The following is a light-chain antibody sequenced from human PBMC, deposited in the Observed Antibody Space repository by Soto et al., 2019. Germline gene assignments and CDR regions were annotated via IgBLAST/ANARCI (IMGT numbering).Light chain of an antibody. CDR1: QSVSSRN. Sequence: EIVLTQSPGTLSLSPGERATLSCRASQSVSSRNLAWYRQKPGQAPSLLIYGASNRATGIPDRFSGSGSGTDFTLTISSLEPEDFAVYYCLRYGDSPPAYTFGQGTKLEIK. J-gene: IGKJ2*01. CDR3: LRYGDSPPAYT. CDR2: GAS. V-gene: IGKV3-20*01.